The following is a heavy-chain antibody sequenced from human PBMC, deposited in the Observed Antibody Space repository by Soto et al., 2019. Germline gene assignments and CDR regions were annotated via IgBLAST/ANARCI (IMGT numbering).Heavy chain of an antibody. J-gene: IGHJ4*02. CDR1: GGTFSSYT. CDR3: ARLRLEQLVSDY. Sequence: ASVKVSCKASGGTFSSYTISWVRQAPGQGLEWMGRIIPILGIANYAQKFQGRVTITADKSTSTAYMELSSLRSEDTAVYYCARLRLEQLVSDYWGQGTLVTVSS. CDR2: IIPILGIA. D-gene: IGHD6-6*01. V-gene: IGHV1-69*02.